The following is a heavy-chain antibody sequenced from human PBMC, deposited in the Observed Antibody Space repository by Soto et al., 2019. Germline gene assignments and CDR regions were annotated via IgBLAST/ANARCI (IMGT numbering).Heavy chain of an antibody. CDR3: ARGYFENGEYYFDY. V-gene: IGHV3-48*02. CDR1: GFTFSSYS. J-gene: IGHJ4*02. D-gene: IGHD3-9*01. Sequence: GGSLRLSCAASGFTFSSYSMNWVRQAPGKGLEWVSYISSSSSTIYYADSVKGRFTISRDNAKNSLYLQMNSLRDEDTAVYYCARGYFENGEYYFDYWGQGTLVTVSS. CDR2: ISSSSSTI.